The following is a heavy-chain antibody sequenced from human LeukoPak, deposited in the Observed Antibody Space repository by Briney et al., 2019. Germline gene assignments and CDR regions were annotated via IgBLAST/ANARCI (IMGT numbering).Heavy chain of an antibody. J-gene: IGHJ6*03. CDR1: GFTFSSYS. V-gene: IGHV3-48*01. CDR2: ISSSSSTI. D-gene: IGHD2-15*01. CDR3: ARDTPLGLNYYYYYMDV. Sequence: GGSLRLSCAASGFTFSSYSMNWVRQAPGKGLEWVSYISSSSSTIYYADSVKGRFTISRDNAKNSLYLQMNSLRAEDTAVYYCARDTPLGLNYYYYYMDVWGKGTTVTVSS.